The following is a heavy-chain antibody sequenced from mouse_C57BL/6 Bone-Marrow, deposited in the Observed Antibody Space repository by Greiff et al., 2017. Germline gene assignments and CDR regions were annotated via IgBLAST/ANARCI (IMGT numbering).Heavy chain of an antibody. V-gene: IGHV1-15*01. CDR3: ATLGSTSYAMDY. Sequence: QVQLQQSGAELVRPGASVTLSCKASGYTFTDYEMHWVKQTPVHGLEWIGAIDPETGGTAYNQKFKGKAILTADKSSSTAYMELRSLTSEDSAVYFCATLGSTSYAMDYWGQGTSVTVSS. J-gene: IGHJ4*01. CDR2: IDPETGGT. D-gene: IGHD1-1*01. CDR1: GYTFTDYE.